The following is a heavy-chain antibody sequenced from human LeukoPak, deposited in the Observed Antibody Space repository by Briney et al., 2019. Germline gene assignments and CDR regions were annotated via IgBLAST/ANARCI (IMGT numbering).Heavy chain of an antibody. CDR3: ARMGALDSGPDDAFDI. Sequence: KSSETLSLTCAVYGGSFSGYYWSWIRQPPGKGLEWIGEINHSGSNNYNPSLKSRVTISVDTSKNQFSLKLSSVTAADTAVYYCARMGALDSGPDDAFDIWGQGTMVTVSS. V-gene: IGHV4-34*01. CDR1: GGSFSGYY. CDR2: INHSGSN. D-gene: IGHD1-26*01. J-gene: IGHJ3*02.